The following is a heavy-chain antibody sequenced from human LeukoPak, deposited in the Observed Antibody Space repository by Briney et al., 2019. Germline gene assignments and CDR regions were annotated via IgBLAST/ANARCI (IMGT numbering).Heavy chain of an antibody. CDR1: GFTFSSYA. V-gene: IGHV3-30*02. CDR2: MRVVEGNK. Sequence: PGGSLRLSCAASGFTFSSYAMHWVRQAPGKGLEWVAFMRVVEGNKYYADSVKGRFTISRDNSKNTLYLHMNSLRAEDTAVYYSAKKDQGMDVWGQGTTVTVSS. CDR3: AKKDQGMDV. J-gene: IGHJ6*02.